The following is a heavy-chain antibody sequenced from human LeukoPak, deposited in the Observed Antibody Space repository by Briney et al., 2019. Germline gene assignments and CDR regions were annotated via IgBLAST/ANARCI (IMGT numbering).Heavy chain of an antibody. J-gene: IGHJ4*02. Sequence: GGSLRLSCAASGFTFSSYSMNWVRQAPGKGLEWDSSISSSSSYIYYADSVKGRFTISRDNAKNSLYLQMNRLRAEDTAVYYCARGPGGVGQQAFDYWGQGTLLTLSS. CDR3: ARGPGGVGQQAFDY. V-gene: IGHV3-21*01. CDR1: GFTFSSYS. D-gene: IGHD2-8*02. CDR2: ISSSSSYI.